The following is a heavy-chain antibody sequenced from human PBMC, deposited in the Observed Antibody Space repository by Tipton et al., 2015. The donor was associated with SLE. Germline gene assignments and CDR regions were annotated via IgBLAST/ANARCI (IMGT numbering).Heavy chain of an antibody. CDR1: GDSISSGDYY. CDR2: IFYSGST. D-gene: IGHD6-19*01. CDR3: ARARIAVAGNYFDY. V-gene: IGHV4-30-4*01. J-gene: IGHJ4*02. Sequence: TLSLTCTVSGDSISSGDYYWSWIRQPPGKGLEWMGYIFYSGSTYYNPSLKSRVTISVDTSKNQFSLKLSSVTAADTAVYYCARARIAVAGNYFDYWGQGTLVTVSS.